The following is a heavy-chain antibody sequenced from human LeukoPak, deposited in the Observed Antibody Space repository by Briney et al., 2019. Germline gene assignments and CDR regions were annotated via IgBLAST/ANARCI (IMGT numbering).Heavy chain of an antibody. D-gene: IGHD5-18*01. CDR1: GFTFSSYA. J-gene: IGHJ4*02. CDR2: ILYDGSNK. Sequence: GGSLRLSCAASGFTFSSYAMHWVRQAPGKGLEWVAVILYDGSNKYYADSVKGRFTISRDNSKNTLYLQLNSLRAEDTAVYYCAKDTRGYSYGTFDYWGQGTLVTVSS. V-gene: IGHV3-30*04. CDR3: AKDTRGYSYGTFDY.